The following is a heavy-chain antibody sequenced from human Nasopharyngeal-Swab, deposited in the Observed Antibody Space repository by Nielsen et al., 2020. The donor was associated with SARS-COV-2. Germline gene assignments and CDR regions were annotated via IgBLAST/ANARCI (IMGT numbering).Heavy chain of an antibody. D-gene: IGHD2-15*01. V-gene: IGHV5-10-1*01. Sequence: GQSLKISCKGSGYSFTSYWISWVRQMPGKGLEWMGRIDSSDSYTNYSPSFQGHVTISADKSISTAYLQWSSLKASDTAMYYCARRAYCSGGSCYSPYYYYMDVWGKGTTVTVSS. J-gene: IGHJ6*03. CDR3: ARRAYCSGGSCYSPYYYYMDV. CDR2: IDSSDSYT. CDR1: GYSFTSYW.